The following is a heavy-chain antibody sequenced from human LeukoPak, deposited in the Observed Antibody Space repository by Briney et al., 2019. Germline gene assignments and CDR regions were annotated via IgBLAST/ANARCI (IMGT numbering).Heavy chain of an antibody. CDR1: GGSFSGYY. J-gene: IGHJ4*02. V-gene: IGHV4-59*01. CDR2: IYYSGST. Sequence: SETLSLTCAVYGGSFSGYYWSWIRQPPGKGLDWIGYIYYSGSTSYNPSLKSRVTISVDTSKNQFSLKLSSVTAADTAVYYCARATPSRSGLNYWGQGTLVTVSS. D-gene: IGHD6-19*01. CDR3: ARATPSRSGLNY.